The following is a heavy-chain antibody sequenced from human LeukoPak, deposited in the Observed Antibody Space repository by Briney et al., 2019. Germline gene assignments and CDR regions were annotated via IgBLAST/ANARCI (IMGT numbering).Heavy chain of an antibody. CDR1: GFTFSSYS. J-gene: IGHJ5*02. D-gene: IGHD6-6*01. Sequence: GGSLRLSCAASGFTFSSYSMYWVRQAPGKGLEWVSYISSSSSTIYYADSVKGRFTISRDNAKNSLYLQMNSLRAEDTAVYYCASQIAARRGWFDPWGQGTLVTVSS. CDR3: ASQIAARRGWFDP. CDR2: ISSSSSTI. V-gene: IGHV3-48*01.